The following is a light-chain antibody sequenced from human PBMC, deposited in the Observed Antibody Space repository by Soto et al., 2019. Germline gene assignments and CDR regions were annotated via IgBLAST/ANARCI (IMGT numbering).Light chain of an antibody. CDR2: AAS. V-gene: IGKV1-39*01. Sequence: DIQMTQSPSSLSASVGDRVTITCRASQSISRYLNWYQQKPGEAPKLLIYAASSLHSGXPSRLSGTGYGTDFTLTIRSLHPEDFAVYYCQQYNNWPRKFGQGT. J-gene: IGKJ1*01. CDR1: QSISRY. CDR3: QQYNNWPRK.